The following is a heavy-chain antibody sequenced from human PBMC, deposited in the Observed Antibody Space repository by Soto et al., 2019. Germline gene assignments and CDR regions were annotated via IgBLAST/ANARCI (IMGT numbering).Heavy chain of an antibody. D-gene: IGHD1-26*01. CDR1: GFTFSSYW. Sequence: EVQLVESGGGLVQPGGSLRLSCAASGFTFSSYWMHWVRQAPGKGLVWVSRIKSDGSSTNYADSVKGRFTISRDNAKNRVYLQMNSLRAEDTAVYYCASGATGGFGNRDYWGQGTLVTVSS. CDR2: IKSDGSST. CDR3: ASGATGGFGNRDY. J-gene: IGHJ4*02. V-gene: IGHV3-74*01.